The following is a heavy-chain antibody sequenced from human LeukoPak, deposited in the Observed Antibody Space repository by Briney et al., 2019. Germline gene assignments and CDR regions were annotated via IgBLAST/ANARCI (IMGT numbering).Heavy chain of an antibody. CDR3: ARDRGYSSGWSFDY. J-gene: IGHJ4*02. Sequence: PSQTLSLTCTVSGGSISSGDYYWGWIRQPPGKGLEWIGYIYYSGSTYYNPSLKSRVTISVDTSKNQFSLKLSSVTAADTAVYYCARDRGYSSGWSFDYWGQGTLVTVSS. CDR2: IYYSGST. CDR1: GGSISSGDYY. D-gene: IGHD6-19*01. V-gene: IGHV4-30-4*08.